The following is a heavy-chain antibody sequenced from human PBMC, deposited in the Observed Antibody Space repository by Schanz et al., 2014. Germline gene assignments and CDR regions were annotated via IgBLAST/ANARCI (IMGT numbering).Heavy chain of an antibody. J-gene: IGHJ3*02. CDR2: ISSTSSSK. CDR3: ARWRVGGLNILADDYDI. V-gene: IGHV3-48*01. CDR1: GFTFNSYS. D-gene: IGHD5-12*01. Sequence: EVHLVESGGCLGQRGGSLIVSCEGSGFTFNSYSMNWVRQAPGKGLEWISYISSTSSSKDYADSVKGRFTISRDNSKNTLYLEMTSLRVEDTAVYYCARWRVGGLNILADDYDIWGQGTEVIVSS.